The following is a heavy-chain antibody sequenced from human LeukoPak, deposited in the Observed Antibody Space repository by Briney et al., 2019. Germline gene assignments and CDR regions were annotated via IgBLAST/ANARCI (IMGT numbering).Heavy chain of an antibody. Sequence: ASVKVSCKASGYTFTGYYMHWVRQAPGQGLEWMGWINPNSGGTNYAQKFQGRVTMTRDTSISTAYMELSRLRSDDTAVYYCARERGTYDSYAFDIWGQGTMVTVSS. D-gene: IGHD3-3*01. V-gene: IGHV1-2*02. J-gene: IGHJ3*02. CDR2: INPNSGGT. CDR3: ARERGTYDSYAFDI. CDR1: GYTFTGYY.